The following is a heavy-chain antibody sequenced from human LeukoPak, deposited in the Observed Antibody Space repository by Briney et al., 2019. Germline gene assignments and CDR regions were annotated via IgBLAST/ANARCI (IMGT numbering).Heavy chain of an antibody. D-gene: IGHD3-3*01. Sequence: GGSLRLSCAASGFTFSSYSTMWVRQAPGKGLEWVSYISSSSTTIHYADSVKGRFTISRDNAKNSVYLQMNSLRAEDTALYYCGRAYDFSRHWGQGTLVTVSS. CDR3: GRAYDFSRH. CDR2: ISSSSTTI. CDR1: GFTFSSYS. J-gene: IGHJ4*02. V-gene: IGHV3-48*01.